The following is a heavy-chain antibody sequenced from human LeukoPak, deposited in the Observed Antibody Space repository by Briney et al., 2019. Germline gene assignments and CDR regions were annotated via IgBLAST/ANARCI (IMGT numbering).Heavy chain of an antibody. CDR3: AKVELWFGLH. V-gene: IGHV1-69*13. CDR1: GGTFSSYA. J-gene: IGHJ4*02. Sequence: GASVKVSCKASGGTFSSYAISWVRQAPGQGLEWMGGIIPIFGTANYAQKFQGRVTITADESTSTAYMELSSLRSEDTAVYYCAKVELWFGLHWGQGTLVTVSS. CDR2: IIPIFGTA. D-gene: IGHD3-10*01.